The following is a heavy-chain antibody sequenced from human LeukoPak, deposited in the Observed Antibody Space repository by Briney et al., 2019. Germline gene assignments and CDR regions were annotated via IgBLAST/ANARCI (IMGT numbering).Heavy chain of an antibody. V-gene: IGHV4-39*01. CDR2: IYYSGNT. J-gene: IGHJ4*02. D-gene: IGHD5-24*01. CDR3: MRHEEEDGYNAKPFDF. Sequence: PSETLSLTCTVSGGSISNSNYYWGWVRQPPGKGLEWIGTIYYSGNTYYTPSLKSRVTISVDTSKNQFSLRLSSVTAADTAVYLCMRHEEEDGYNAKPFDFWGQGTLVTVSS. CDR1: GGSISNSNYY.